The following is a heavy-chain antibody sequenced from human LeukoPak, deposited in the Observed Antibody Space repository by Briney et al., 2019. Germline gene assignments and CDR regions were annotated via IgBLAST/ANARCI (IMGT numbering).Heavy chain of an antibody. CDR2: IKEDGSQK. CDR3: AREELATLDY. J-gene: IGHJ4*02. V-gene: IGHV3-7*04. Sequence: GGSLRLSCAASGFTLSRYWMSWVRQAPGKGLEWVANIKEDGSQKYYVDSVKGRFTISRDNAKNSLYLQMNSLRAEDAAIYYCAREELATLDYWGQGTLVTVSS. D-gene: IGHD3-3*02. CDR1: GFTLSRYW.